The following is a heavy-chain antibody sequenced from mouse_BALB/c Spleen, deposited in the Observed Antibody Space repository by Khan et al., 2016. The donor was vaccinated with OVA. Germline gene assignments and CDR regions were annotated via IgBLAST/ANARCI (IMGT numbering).Heavy chain of an antibody. CDR2: ITSGGSF. Sequence: EVQLQESGPGLVKPSQSLSLTCSVTGYSITSGYYWNWIRQFPGNKLEWMGYITSGGSFNYNPSLKNRISITRDTSNNQFFLKLNSVTPEVTGTYYCARAGRWFDYWGQGTLVTVSA. D-gene: IGHD3-3*01. CDR3: ARAGRWFDY. V-gene: IGHV3-6*02. J-gene: IGHJ3*01. CDR1: GYSITSGYY.